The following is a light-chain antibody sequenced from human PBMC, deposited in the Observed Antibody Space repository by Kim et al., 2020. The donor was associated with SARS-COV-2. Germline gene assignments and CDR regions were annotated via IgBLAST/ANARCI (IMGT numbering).Light chain of an antibody. V-gene: IGKV1-27*01. J-gene: IGKJ5*01. Sequence: GDRVTITCRASQGISNDLAWYQQKPGKVPKLLIYAASTLQSGVPSRFSGSGSGTDFTLTISSLQPEDVASYYCQKYNSAPLTFGQGTRLEIK. CDR2: AAS. CDR3: QKYNSAPLT. CDR1: QGISND.